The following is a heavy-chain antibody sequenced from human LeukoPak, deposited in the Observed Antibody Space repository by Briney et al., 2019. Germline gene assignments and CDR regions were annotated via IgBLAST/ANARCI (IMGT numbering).Heavy chain of an antibody. D-gene: IGHD3-10*01. J-gene: IGHJ6*04. Sequence: PGGSLRLPCAASGFTFSSYAMHWVRQAPGKGLEWVAVISYDGSNKYYADSVKGRFTISRDNSKNTLYLQMNSLRAEDTAVYYCARDITMVRGRYYYYGMDVWGKGTTVTVSS. V-gene: IGHV3-30*04. CDR1: GFTFSSYA. CDR3: ARDITMVRGRYYYYGMDV. CDR2: ISYDGSNK.